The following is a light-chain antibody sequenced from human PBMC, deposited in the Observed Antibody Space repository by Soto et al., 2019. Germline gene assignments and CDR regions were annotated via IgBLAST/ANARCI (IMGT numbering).Light chain of an antibody. Sequence: QSVLTQPPSVSGAPGQRVSISCTGTSSNIGAGYDVHWYQHLPGTAPKLLIFGDINRPSGVPDRFSGSKSGTSASLAITGLQAEDEADYYCQSYDSSLSISVFGGGIKVTVL. J-gene: IGLJ2*01. V-gene: IGLV1-40*01. CDR1: SSNIGAGYD. CDR2: GDI. CDR3: QSYDSSLSISV.